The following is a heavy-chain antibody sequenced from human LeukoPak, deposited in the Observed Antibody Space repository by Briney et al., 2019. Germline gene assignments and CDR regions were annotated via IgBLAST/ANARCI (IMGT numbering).Heavy chain of an antibody. J-gene: IGHJ4*02. D-gene: IGHD2-2*02. CDR2: ISYDGSNK. CDR1: GFTFSSYA. Sequence: GGSLRLSCATSGFTFSSYAMHWVRQAPGKGLEWVAVISYDGSNKYYADSVKGRFTISRDNSKNTLYLQMNSLRAEDTAVYYCARDRPHNCSSTSCYTGGFDYWGQGTLVTVSS. CDR3: ARDRPHNCSSTSCYTGGFDY. V-gene: IGHV3-30-3*01.